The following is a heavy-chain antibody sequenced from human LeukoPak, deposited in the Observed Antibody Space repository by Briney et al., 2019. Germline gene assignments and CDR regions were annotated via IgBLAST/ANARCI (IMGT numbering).Heavy chain of an antibody. CDR3: ARHERDASLDHALDI. CDR1: GGSISSYY. D-gene: IGHD5-24*01. V-gene: IGHV4-59*08. CDR2: IYHSGST. J-gene: IGHJ3*02. Sequence: SETLSLTCTVSGGSISSYYWSWIRQPPGKRLEWIGYIYHSGSTNYNSSLKSRVTISVDTSKNQFSLKLSSVTAADTAVYYCARHERDASLDHALDIWGQGTMVTVSS.